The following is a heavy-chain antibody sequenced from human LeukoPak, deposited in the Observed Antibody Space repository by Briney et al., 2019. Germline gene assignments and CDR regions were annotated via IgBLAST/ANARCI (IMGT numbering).Heavy chain of an antibody. Sequence: PGGSLRLSCAASGFTFSSYGMHWVRQAPGKGLEWVSVIWYDGGNKYYADSVKGRFTISRDNSKNTLCLQMNSLRAEDTAVYYCARESGNGYSSGWYPYYYYGMDVWGQGTTVTVSS. CDR1: GFTFSSYG. D-gene: IGHD6-19*01. J-gene: IGHJ6*02. CDR2: IWYDGGNK. CDR3: ARESGNGYSSGWYPYYYYGMDV. V-gene: IGHV3-33*01.